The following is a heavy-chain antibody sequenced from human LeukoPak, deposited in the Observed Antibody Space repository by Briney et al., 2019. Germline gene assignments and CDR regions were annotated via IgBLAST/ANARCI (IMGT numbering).Heavy chain of an antibody. CDR2: IRAYKGNT. CDR1: GYTFTSYG. J-gene: IGHJ6*02. Sequence: GASVKVSCKASGYTFTSYGISWVRQAPGQRLEWMGWIRAYKGNTNYAQKLQGRVTMTTDTSTSTAYMELRSLRSDDTAVYYCARDGDGGYRFAYYYYGMDVWGQGTTVTVSS. V-gene: IGHV1-18*01. CDR3: ARDGDGGYRFAYYYYGMDV. D-gene: IGHD5-18*01.